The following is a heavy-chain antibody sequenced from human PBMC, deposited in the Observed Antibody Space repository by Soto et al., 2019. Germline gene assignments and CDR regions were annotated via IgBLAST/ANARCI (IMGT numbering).Heavy chain of an antibody. D-gene: IGHD3-16*02. CDR3: ARHGSRFGEPTTFGGVIVGRYFDY. CDR1: GGSISSSSYY. V-gene: IGHV4-39*01. J-gene: IGHJ4*02. Sequence: QLQLQESGPGLVKPSETLSLTCTVSGGSISSSSYYWGWIRQPPGKGLEWIGSIYYSGSTYYNPSLKSRVTISVDTSKNQFSLKLSSVTAADTAVYYCARHGSRFGEPTTFGGVIVGRYFDYWGQGTLVTVSS. CDR2: IYYSGST.